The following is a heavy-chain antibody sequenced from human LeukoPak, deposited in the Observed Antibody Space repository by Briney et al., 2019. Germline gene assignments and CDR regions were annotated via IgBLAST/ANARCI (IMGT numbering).Heavy chain of an antibody. CDR3: ARSPEGAGLDGYFDY. V-gene: IGHV4-59*01. Sequence: PSETLSLTCTVSGGSISSYYWSWIRQPPGKGLEWIGYIYYSGSTNYNPSLKSRVTISVDTSKNQFSLKLSSVTAADTAVYYCARSPEGAGLDGYFDYWGQGTLVTVSS. J-gene: IGHJ4*02. CDR2: IYYSGST. D-gene: IGHD6-19*01. CDR1: GGSISSYY.